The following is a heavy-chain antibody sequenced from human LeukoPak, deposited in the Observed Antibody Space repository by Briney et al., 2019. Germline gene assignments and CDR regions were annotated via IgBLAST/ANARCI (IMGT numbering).Heavy chain of an antibody. J-gene: IGHJ4*02. CDR3: ARVLSGFGSYDYVWGSYRYRYYFDY. D-gene: IGHD3-16*02. Sequence: PSETLSLTCAVYGGSFSGYYWSWIRQPPGKGLEWIGEINHSGSTNYNPSLKSRVTISVDTSKNQFSLKLSSVTAADTPVYYCARVLSGFGSYDYVWGSYRYRYYFDYWGQGTLVTVSS. CDR2: INHSGST. V-gene: IGHV4-34*01. CDR1: GGSFSGYY.